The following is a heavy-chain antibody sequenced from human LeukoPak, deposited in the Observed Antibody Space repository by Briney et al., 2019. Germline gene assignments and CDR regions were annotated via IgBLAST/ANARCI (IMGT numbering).Heavy chain of an antibody. CDR3: ARSRPLHASGSFYNVDGLDV. J-gene: IGHJ3*01. CDR1: GGSLNNYY. V-gene: IGHV4-4*07. D-gene: IGHD3-10*01. CDR2: IHTSGTA. Sequence: SETLSLTCTVSGGSLNNYYCHWIRQPAGKGLEWIGRIHTSGTANYNPSLNSRVTMSVDTSKSHFSLKLSSVTAADTALYYCARSRPLHASGSFYNVDGLDVWGLGTMVTVSS.